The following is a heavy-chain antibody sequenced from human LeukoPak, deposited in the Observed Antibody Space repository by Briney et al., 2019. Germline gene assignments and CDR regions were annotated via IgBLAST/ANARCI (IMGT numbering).Heavy chain of an antibody. J-gene: IGHJ4*02. CDR3: ARGFGWVAAAGPFDY. Sequence: PSETLSLTCTVSGGSFSSSSYYWGWIRQPPGKGLEWIGSIYYSGSTYYNPSLKSRVTISVDTSKNQFSLKLSSVTAADTAVYYCARGFGWVAAAGPFDYWGQGTLVTVSS. CDR2: IYYSGST. D-gene: IGHD6-13*01. CDR1: GGSFSSSSYY. V-gene: IGHV4-39*07.